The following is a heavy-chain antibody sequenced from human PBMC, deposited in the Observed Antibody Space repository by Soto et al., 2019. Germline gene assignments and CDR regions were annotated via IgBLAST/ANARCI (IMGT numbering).Heavy chain of an antibody. CDR1: GFTVSSNY. CDR3: GFEGTT. J-gene: IGHJ4*02. V-gene: IGHV3-53*01. D-gene: IGHD1-1*01. Sequence: EVQLVESGGDLIQPGGSLTLSCAASGFTVSSNYMTWVRRAPGKGLEWVSVIYSDGSTYYADSVKGRFTISRDNSRNTMFLHMNSLRAEDTAVYYCGFEGTTWGQGTLVTVSS. CDR2: IYSDGST.